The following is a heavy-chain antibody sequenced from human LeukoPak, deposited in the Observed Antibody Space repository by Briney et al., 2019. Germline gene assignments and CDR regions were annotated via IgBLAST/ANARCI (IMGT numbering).Heavy chain of an antibody. CDR3: ARGATVATGLYYFDY. CDR2: INPNSGGT. D-gene: IGHD4-17*01. Sequence: EASVKVSCKASGYTFTGYYMHWVRQAPGQGLEWMAWINPNSGGTNYAQKFQGRVTMTRDTSISIAYMELSRLRSDDTAVYYCARGATVATGLYYFDYWGQGTLVTVSS. CDR1: GYTFTGYY. V-gene: IGHV1-2*02. J-gene: IGHJ4*02.